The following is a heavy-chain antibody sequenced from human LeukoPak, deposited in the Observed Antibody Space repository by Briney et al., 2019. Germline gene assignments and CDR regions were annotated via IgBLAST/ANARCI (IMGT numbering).Heavy chain of an antibody. Sequence: ASVKVSCKASGYTFSTYGISWVRQAPGQGLEWMGWILPYSGNTNYAQKLPGRVSVTTDTSTTTAYMELRSLTSDDTAVYYCAKDRRGSRNSLDVWGQGTTITVSS. D-gene: IGHD3-16*01. J-gene: IGHJ6*02. CDR2: ILPYSGNT. CDR1: GYTFSTYG. V-gene: IGHV1-18*01. CDR3: AKDRRGSRNSLDV.